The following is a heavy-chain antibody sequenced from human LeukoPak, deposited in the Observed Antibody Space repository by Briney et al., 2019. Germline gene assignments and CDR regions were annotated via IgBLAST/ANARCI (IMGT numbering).Heavy chain of an antibody. D-gene: IGHD3-22*01. CDR1: GGSVSSHF. V-gene: IGHV4-4*07. CDR2: IYTSGST. CDR3: ARQYYYDSGGFSTYFDY. J-gene: IGHJ4*02. Sequence: SETLSLTCTVSGGSVSSHFWSWIRQPAGKGLEWIGRIYTSGSTNYNPSLKSRVTMSVDTSKNQFSLKLSSVTAADTAVYYCARQYYYDSGGFSTYFDYWGQGTLVTVSS.